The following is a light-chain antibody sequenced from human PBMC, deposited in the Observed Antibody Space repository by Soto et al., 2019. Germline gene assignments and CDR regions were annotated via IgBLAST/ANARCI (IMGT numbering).Light chain of an antibody. CDR2: IND. V-gene: IGLV1-47*02. Sequence: QSVLTRPPSASGTPGQTVTISCSGSSSNIGSNYVYWYQHLPGTAPKLLIFINDRRPSGVPERFSGSKSVTSASLAISGLRSEDEGDYYCAAWDDSLSGSYVFGTGTKVTVL. CDR3: AAWDDSLSGSYV. J-gene: IGLJ1*01. CDR1: SSNIGSNY.